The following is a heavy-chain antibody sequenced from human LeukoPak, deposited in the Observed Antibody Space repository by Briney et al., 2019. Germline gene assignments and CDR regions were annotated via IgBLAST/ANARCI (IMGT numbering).Heavy chain of an antibody. CDR2: INHSGST. CDR1: GGSFSGYY. Sequence: SETLSLTCAVYGGSFSGYYWSWIRQPPGKGLEWIGEINHSGSTNYNPSLKSRVTISVDTSKNQFSLKLSSVTVADTAVYYCARVQWYYYDSSGSLFDYWGQGTLVTVSS. CDR3: ARVQWYYYDSSGSLFDY. D-gene: IGHD3-22*01. V-gene: IGHV4-34*01. J-gene: IGHJ4*02.